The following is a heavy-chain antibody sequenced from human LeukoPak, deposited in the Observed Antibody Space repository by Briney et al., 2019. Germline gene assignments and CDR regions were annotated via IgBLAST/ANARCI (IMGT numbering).Heavy chain of an antibody. J-gene: IGHJ6*03. CDR3: ARDLQQLDLGRFYYYYYMDV. CDR1: GFTFSSYE. D-gene: IGHD6-13*01. CDR2: ISSSGSTI. V-gene: IGHV3-48*03. Sequence: GGSLRLSCAASGFTFSSYEMNWVRQAPGKGLEWVSYISSSGSTIYYADSVKGRFTISRDNSKNTLYLQMNSLRAEDTAVYYCARDLQQLDLGRFYYYYYMDVWGKGTTVTISS.